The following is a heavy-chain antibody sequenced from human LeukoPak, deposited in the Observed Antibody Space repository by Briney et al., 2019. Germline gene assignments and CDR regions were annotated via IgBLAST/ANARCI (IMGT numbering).Heavy chain of an antibody. D-gene: IGHD6-19*01. CDR2: IYYSGST. Sequence: PSQTLSLTCTVSGGSISSGGYYWSWIRQPPGKGLEWIGYIYYSGSTNYNPSLKSRVTISVDTSKNQFSLKLSSVTAADTAVYYCASEQWLGHDAFDIWGQGTMVTVSS. J-gene: IGHJ3*02. V-gene: IGHV4-61*08. CDR1: GGSISSGGYY. CDR3: ASEQWLGHDAFDI.